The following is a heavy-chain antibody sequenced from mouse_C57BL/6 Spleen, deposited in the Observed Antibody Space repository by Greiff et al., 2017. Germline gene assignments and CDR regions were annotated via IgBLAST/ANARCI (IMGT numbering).Heavy chain of an antibody. Sequence: VQLQQSGAELARPGASVTLSCKASGYTFTSYGISWVKQRTGQGLEWIGEIYPRSGNTYYNEKFKGKATLTADKSSSTAYMELRSLTSEDSAVYFCARILRNPYYFDYWGQGTTLTVSS. D-gene: IGHD1-1*01. CDR1: GYTFTSYG. J-gene: IGHJ2*01. V-gene: IGHV1-81*01. CDR3: ARILRNPYYFDY. CDR2: IYPRSGNT.